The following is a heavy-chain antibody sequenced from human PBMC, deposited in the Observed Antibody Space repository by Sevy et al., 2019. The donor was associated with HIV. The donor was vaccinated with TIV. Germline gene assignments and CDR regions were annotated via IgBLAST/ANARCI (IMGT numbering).Heavy chain of an antibody. Sequence: GGSLRLSCTGSGFTFGDYAMSWFRQAPGMGLEWVGFIRSKDYGGETEYAASVKGRFTISRDDSKSIADLQMNSLKTEDTAVYYCTSGYYYDSSGYSDYWGQGTLVTVSS. CDR2: IRSKDYGGET. CDR3: TSGYYYDSSGYSDY. D-gene: IGHD3-22*01. V-gene: IGHV3-49*03. J-gene: IGHJ4*02. CDR1: GFTFGDYA.